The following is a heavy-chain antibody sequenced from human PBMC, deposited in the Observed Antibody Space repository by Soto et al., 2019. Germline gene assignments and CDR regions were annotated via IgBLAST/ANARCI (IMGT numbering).Heavy chain of an antibody. D-gene: IGHD3-3*01. Sequence: SETLSLTCAVYGWSFSGYYWSWIRQPPGKGLEWIGEINHSGSTNYNPSLKSRVTISVDTSKNQFSLKLSSVTAADTAVYYCARTHSRITIFGVVIPNYFDYWGQGTLVTVSS. V-gene: IGHV4-34*01. J-gene: IGHJ4*02. CDR3: ARTHSRITIFGVVIPNYFDY. CDR2: INHSGST. CDR1: GWSFSGYY.